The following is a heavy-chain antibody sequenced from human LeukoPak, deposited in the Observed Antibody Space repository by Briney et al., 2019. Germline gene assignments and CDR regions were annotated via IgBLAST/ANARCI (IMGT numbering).Heavy chain of an antibody. CDR3: VRDWGYDSSGYWQKYFDT. CDR2: IYSGGST. D-gene: IGHD3-22*01. CDR1: GFTVSSNY. V-gene: IGHV3-53*05. Sequence: GGSLRLSCAASGFTVSSNYMSWVRQAPGKGLEWVSVIYSGGSTYYADSVKGRFTISRDNSKNTLFLQMNSLRAEDTAVYYCVRDWGYDSSGYWQKYFDTWGQGTLVTVSS. J-gene: IGHJ4*02.